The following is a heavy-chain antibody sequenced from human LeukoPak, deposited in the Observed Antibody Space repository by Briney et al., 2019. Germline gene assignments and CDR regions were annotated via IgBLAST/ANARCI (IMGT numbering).Heavy chain of an antibody. CDR1: GFTFGDYA. D-gene: IGHD6-13*01. Sequence: GGSLRLSCTASGFTFGDYAMSWFRQAPGKGLEWVGFIRSKAYGGTTEYAASVKGRFTISRDDSKSIAYLQMNSLKTEDTAVYYCTRVVGSSWYGYYYYMDVWGKGTTVTVSS. J-gene: IGHJ6*03. CDR2: IRSKAYGGTT. V-gene: IGHV3-49*03. CDR3: TRVVGSSWYGYYYYMDV.